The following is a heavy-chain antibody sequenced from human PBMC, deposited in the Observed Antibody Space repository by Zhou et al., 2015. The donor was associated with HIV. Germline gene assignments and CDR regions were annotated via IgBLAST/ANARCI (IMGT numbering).Heavy chain of an antibody. CDR2: IIPVFGKA. V-gene: IGHV1-69*06. J-gene: IGHJ3*01. CDR1: GGTFINYA. Sequence: QVQLAQSGTEVKKPGSSVKVSCKASGGTFINYAFSWVRQAPGQGLEWVGGIIPVFGKAKYAQRFQGRVSCTADKSTSTVYLELRGLTSEDTAIYYCARSGGNYDYGFDVWGQGTKVVVSS. D-gene: IGHD2-15*01. CDR3: ARSGGNYDYGFDV.